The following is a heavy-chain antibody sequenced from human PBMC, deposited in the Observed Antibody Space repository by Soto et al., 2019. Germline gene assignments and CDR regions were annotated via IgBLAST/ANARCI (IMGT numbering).Heavy chain of an antibody. J-gene: IGHJ6*02. D-gene: IGHD6-6*01. Sequence: QVQLVQSGAEVKKPGASVKVSCKASGYTFTSYAMHWVRQAPGQRLEWMGWINAGNGNTKYSQKFQGRVTITRDTSASTAYMELSSLRSEDTAVYYCARDFSIANPVGYYYYGMDVWGQGTTVTVSS. CDR3: ARDFSIANPVGYYYYGMDV. V-gene: IGHV1-3*01. CDR1: GYTFTSYA. CDR2: INAGNGNT.